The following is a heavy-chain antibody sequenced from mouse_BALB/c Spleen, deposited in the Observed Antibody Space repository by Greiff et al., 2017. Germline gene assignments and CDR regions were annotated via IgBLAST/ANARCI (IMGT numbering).Heavy chain of an antibody. V-gene: IGHV2-9*02. CDR3: ASMITTLYYYAMDY. Sequence: VQLKESGPGLVAPSQSLSITCTVSGFSLTSYGVHWVRQPPGKGLEWLGVIWAGGSTNYNSALMSRLSISKDNSKSQVFLKMNSLQTDDTAMYYCASMITTLYYYAMDYWGQGTSVTVSS. CDR2: IWAGGST. D-gene: IGHD2-4*01. J-gene: IGHJ4*01. CDR1: GFSLTSYG.